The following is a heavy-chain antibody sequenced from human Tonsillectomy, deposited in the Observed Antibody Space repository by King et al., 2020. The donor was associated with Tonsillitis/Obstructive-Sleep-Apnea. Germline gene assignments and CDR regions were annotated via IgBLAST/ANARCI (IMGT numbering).Heavy chain of an antibody. D-gene: IGHD3-3*01. CDR3: VRLGTDFWSGYWSTYYYMDV. J-gene: IGHJ6*03. CDR1: GYSFTSYW. Sequence: GQLVQSGAEVKKPGESLRIYCKGSGYSFTSYWISWVRQMPGKGLEWMGRIDPSDSYTNYSQSFQGHVTISADKSISTAYLQWSSLKTSDTAMSYGVRLGTDFWSGYWSTYYYMDVWGKGTTVTVSS. V-gene: IGHV5-10-1*01. CDR2: IDPSDSYT.